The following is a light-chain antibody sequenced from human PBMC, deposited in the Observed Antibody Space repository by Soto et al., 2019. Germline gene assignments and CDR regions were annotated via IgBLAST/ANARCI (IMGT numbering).Light chain of an antibody. V-gene: IGKV3-11*01. J-gene: IGKJ2*01. Sequence: EIVLTQSPATLSLSPGERATLSCRASQSVSSNNLAWYQQKPGQAPRLLIYDASNRATGIPARFSGSGSGTDFTLTISSLEPEDFAVYYCQLRSNWPFPFGQGTKLEIK. CDR1: QSVSSN. CDR2: DAS. CDR3: QLRSNWPFP.